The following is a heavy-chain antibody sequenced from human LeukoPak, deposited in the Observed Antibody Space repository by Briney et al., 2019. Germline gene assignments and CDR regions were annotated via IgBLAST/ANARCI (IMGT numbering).Heavy chain of an antibody. V-gene: IGHV3-15*01. CDR3: STELRWEGQVNY. D-gene: IGHD1-26*01. CDR2: IKSKTDGGTT. Sequence: GGSLRLSCAASGFTFISTWMNWVRQAPGKGLEWVGRIKSKTDGGTTDYAAPVKGRFTISRDDSRDTVYLQMNSLKTEDSAVYYCSTELRWEGQVNYWGQGTLVTVSS. CDR1: GFTFISTW. J-gene: IGHJ4*02.